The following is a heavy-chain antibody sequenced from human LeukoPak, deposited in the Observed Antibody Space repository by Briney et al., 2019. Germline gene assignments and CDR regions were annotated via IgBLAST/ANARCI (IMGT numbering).Heavy chain of an antibody. CDR2: IIPIFGTA. J-gene: IGHJ3*02. V-gene: IGHV1-69*06. Sequence: SVKVSCKASGGTFSSYAISWVRQAAGQGREWMGGIIPIFGTANYAQKFQGRVTITADKSTSTAYMELSSLRSEDTAVYYCARDVRGAAQFSDAFHIWGQGTMVTVSS. CDR3: ARDVRGAAQFSDAFHI. D-gene: IGHD6-13*01. CDR1: GGTFSSYA.